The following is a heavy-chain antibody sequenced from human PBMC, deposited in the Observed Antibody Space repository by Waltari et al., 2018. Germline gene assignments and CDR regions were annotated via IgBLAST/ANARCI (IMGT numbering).Heavy chain of an antibody. V-gene: IGHV4-38-2*01. Sequence: QVQLQESGPGLVKPSETLSLTCAVSGYSISSGYYGGWIRQPPGKGLEWLGSIYHSGSTYYNPSLKVRVTISVDTPKNQFSLKLSSVTAADTAVYYCARPVGSTVTTSGAFDIWGQGTMVTVSS. CDR2: IYHSGST. CDR3: ARPVGSTVTTSGAFDI. D-gene: IGHD4-17*01. CDR1: GYSISSGYY. J-gene: IGHJ3*02.